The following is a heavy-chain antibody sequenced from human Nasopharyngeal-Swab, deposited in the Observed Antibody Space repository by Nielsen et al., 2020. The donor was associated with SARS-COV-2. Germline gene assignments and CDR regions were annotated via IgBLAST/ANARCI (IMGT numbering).Heavy chain of an antibody. D-gene: IGHD5-18*01. CDR3: ARNVDTAMIYDS. CDR2: IYPSGST. CDR1: GGSISSGGYY. V-gene: IGHV4-61*02. J-gene: IGHJ4*02. Sequence: SETLSLTCTVSGGSISSGGYYWSWIRQPAGKGLEWIGRIYPSGSTNYNPSLKSRVTISVDTSKNQFSLKVNSVTAADTAVYYCARNVDTAMIYDSWGQGTLVTVSS.